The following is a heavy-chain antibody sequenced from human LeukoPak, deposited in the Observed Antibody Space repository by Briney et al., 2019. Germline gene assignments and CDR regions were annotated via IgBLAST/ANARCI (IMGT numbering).Heavy chain of an antibody. J-gene: IGHJ5*02. CDR1: GGSISSSSYY. CDR3: AKRNYYDRLIWFDP. D-gene: IGHD3-22*01. Sequence: SETLSLTCTVSGGSISSSSYYWGWIRQPPGKGLEWIGSIYYSGSTYYNPSLKSRVTISVDTSKNQFSLKLSSVTAADTAVYYCAKRNYYDRLIWFDPWGQGTLVTVSS. CDR2: IYYSGST. V-gene: IGHV4-39*01.